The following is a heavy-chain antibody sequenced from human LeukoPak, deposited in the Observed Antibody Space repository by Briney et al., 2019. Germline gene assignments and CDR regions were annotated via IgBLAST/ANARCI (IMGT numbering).Heavy chain of an antibody. CDR1: GYSFTSYW. CDR3: ARHGHSSSLWFGYNWFDP. V-gene: IGHV5-51*01. D-gene: IGHD6-13*01. CDR2: IYPGDSDT. J-gene: IGHJ5*02. Sequence: GESLKISCKGSGYSFTSYWIGWVRQMPGKGLEWMGIIYPGDSDTRYSPSFQGQVAISADKSISTAYLQWSSLKASGTAMYYCARHGHSSSLWFGYNWFDPWGQGTLVTVSS.